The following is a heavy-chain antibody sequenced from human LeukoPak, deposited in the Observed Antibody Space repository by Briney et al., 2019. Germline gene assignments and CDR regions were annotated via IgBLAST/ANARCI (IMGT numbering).Heavy chain of an antibody. V-gene: IGHV4-4*02. Sequence: PSETLSLTCDVSGGSISSSNWWNWVRQPPGKGLEWIGEIYHSGSTNCNPSLKSRVTISLDKAKNQFSLKLSSVTAADTAVYYCVRVVYYGSGSQFDYWGQGTLVTVSS. CDR1: GGSISSSNW. J-gene: IGHJ4*02. CDR3: VRVVYYGSGSQFDY. D-gene: IGHD3-10*01. CDR2: IYHSGST.